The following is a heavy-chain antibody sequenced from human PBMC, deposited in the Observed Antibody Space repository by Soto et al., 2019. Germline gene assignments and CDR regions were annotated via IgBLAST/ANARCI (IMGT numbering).Heavy chain of an antibody. D-gene: IGHD2-15*01. Sequence: QVQLVQSGAEVKKPGSSVKVSCKASGGTFSSYAISWVRQAPGQGLEWMGGIIPIFGTANYAQKFQGRVTITADESTSTAYMELSSLRSEDTDVYYCASGYCSGGSCYSYCQHWGQGTLVTVSS. CDR3: ASGYCSGGSCYSYCQH. CDR2: IIPIFGTA. CDR1: GGTFSSYA. J-gene: IGHJ1*01. V-gene: IGHV1-69*01.